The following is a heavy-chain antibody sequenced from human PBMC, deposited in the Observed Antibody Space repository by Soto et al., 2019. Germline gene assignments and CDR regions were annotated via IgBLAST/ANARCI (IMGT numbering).Heavy chain of an antibody. V-gene: IGHV4-34*01. CDR2: MSHSGGT. Sequence: EQLQQWGAGLLKPSETLSLTCAVYGGFVSSGSYYWSWIRQPPGKGLEWIGEMSHSGGTHFNPSLKSRVTISVDTSKNQFSRKMGTVPAANTPLYYCGPVERGTAPSVFAAFDIWGPGTMVTVSS. J-gene: IGHJ3*02. D-gene: IGHD2-15*01. CDR1: GGFVSSGSYY. CDR3: GPVERGTAPSVFAAFDI.